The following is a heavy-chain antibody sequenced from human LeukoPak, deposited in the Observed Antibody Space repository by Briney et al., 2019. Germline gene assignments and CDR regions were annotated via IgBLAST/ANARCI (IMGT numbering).Heavy chain of an antibody. J-gene: IGHJ4*02. Sequence: GGSLRLSYAASGFTFSSYAMHWVRQAPGKGLEWVAVISYDGSNKYYADSVKGRFTISRDNSKNTLYLQMNSLRAEDTAVYYCARGMTPGIAAANPFDYWGQGTLVTVSS. CDR1: GFTFSSYA. D-gene: IGHD6-13*01. CDR3: ARGMTPGIAAANPFDY. V-gene: IGHV3-30-3*01. CDR2: ISYDGSNK.